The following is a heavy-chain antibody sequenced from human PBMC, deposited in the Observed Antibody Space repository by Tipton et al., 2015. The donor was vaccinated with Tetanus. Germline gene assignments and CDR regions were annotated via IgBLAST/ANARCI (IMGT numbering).Heavy chain of an antibody. CDR2: IYYNGNT. J-gene: IGHJ4*02. CDR1: NGSVSSSLYC. Sequence: TLSLTCTVSNGSVSSSLYCWAWVRQSPGRGLEWIGTIYYNGNTYYNPSLKSRVTISVDRSKNQFSLELSSVTAADTAVYYCASGSGSYYPDFWGQGTLVTVSS. V-gene: IGHV4-39*07. D-gene: IGHD1-26*01. CDR3: ASGSGSYYPDF.